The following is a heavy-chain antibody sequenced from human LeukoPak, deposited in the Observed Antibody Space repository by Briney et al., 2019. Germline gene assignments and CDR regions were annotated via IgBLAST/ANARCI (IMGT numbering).Heavy chain of an antibody. CDR3: ASPTVTNDYYYYGMDV. J-gene: IGHJ6*02. CDR1: GFTVSSNY. V-gene: IGHV3-53*01. D-gene: IGHD4-17*01. Sequence: GGSLRLSCAASGFTVSSNYMSWVRQAPGKGLEWVSVIYSGGSTYYADSVKGRFTISRDNSKNTLYLQMNSLRAEDTAVYYCASPTVTNDYYYYGMDVWGQGTTVTVSS. CDR2: IYSGGST.